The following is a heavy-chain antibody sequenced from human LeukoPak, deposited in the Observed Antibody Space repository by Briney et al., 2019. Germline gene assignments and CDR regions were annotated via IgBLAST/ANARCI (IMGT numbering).Heavy chain of an antibody. CDR3: AKDGFALALHYSFDY. V-gene: IGHV3-23*01. D-gene: IGHD3-3*01. CDR1: GLTFRNYA. Sequence: GGSLRLSCAASGLTFRNYAMTWVRQAPGKGLDWVSTISGDGTETFYADSVRGRYTISRDNSKNTLYLQMHGLRAEDTAVYYCAKDGFALALHYSFDYWGQGTLVTVSS. J-gene: IGHJ4*02. CDR2: ISGDGTET.